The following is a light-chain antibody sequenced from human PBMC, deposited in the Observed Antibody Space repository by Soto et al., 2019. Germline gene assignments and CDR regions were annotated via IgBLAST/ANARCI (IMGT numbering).Light chain of an antibody. CDR3: NSYAGDIIRFV. J-gene: IGLJ1*01. V-gene: IGLV2-14*01. CDR1: SSDVGAYKY. Sequence: SVLTQPAPVSGSPGQSVTISCTGTSSDVGAYKYVSWYQQHPGKAPKLMIYEVSNRPSGVSNRFSGSKSGNTASLTISGLEADDEADYYCNSYAGDIIRFVFGTGTKVTV. CDR2: EVS.